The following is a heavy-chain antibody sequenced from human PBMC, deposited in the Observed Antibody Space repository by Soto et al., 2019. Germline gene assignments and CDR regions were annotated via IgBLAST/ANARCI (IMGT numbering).Heavy chain of an antibody. CDR2: FDPELDEA. CDR1: GYTLAEVS. V-gene: IGHV1-24*01. J-gene: IGHJ5*02. CDR3: TTAASCSGATCHSGHNWFDP. Sequence: ASVKVSCKISGYTLAEVSIHWVRQAPGKGLEWMGGFDPELDEAIFAQRFQGRLTMTEDSSADTAYMEMNTLTSEDTAIYYCTTAASCSGATCHSGHNWFDPWGQGTLVTVSS. D-gene: IGHD2-15*01.